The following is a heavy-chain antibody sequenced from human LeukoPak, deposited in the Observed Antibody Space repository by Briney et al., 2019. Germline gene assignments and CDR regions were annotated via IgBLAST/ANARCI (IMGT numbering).Heavy chain of an antibody. Sequence: PGGSLRLSCAASGFTFSSYGMHWVRQAPGKGLEWVAVIWYDGSNKYYADCVKGRFTISRDNSKNTLYLKMNSLRAEDTAVYYSARDRSSSAADYWGQGTLVTVSS. J-gene: IGHJ4*02. CDR2: IWYDGSNK. D-gene: IGHD6-19*01. CDR1: GFTFSSYG. V-gene: IGHV3-33*01. CDR3: ARDRSSSAADY.